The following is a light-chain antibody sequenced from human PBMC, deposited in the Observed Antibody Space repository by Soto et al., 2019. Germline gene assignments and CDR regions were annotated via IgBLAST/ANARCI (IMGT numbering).Light chain of an antibody. CDR2: KAS. Sequence: EIQMTRSPSTLSGSVGDKITITCRASQPVGDSLAWFRQTPGKAPRLLIYKASSLQSGVPSRFSGSGSGTEFTLTISSLQPDDFATYFCQQYSDYSRTFGQGTKVDI. J-gene: IGKJ1*01. CDR1: QPVGDS. CDR3: QQYSDYSRT. V-gene: IGKV1-5*03.